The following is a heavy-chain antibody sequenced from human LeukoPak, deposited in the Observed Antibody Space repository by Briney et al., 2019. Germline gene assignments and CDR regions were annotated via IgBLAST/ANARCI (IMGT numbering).Heavy chain of an antibody. CDR2: IFHTGST. CDR3: ARTPSSSMIVIDY. V-gene: IGHV4-39*01. J-gene: IGHJ4*02. D-gene: IGHD3-22*01. CDR1: GGSLSGRTYY. Sequence: SETLSLTCTVSGGSLSGRTYYWGWIRQSPGKGLEWIGTIFHTGSTYYNPSLKSRVTISVDTSKNQFSLRLSSVTAADTAVYYCARTPSSSMIVIDYWGQGTLVTVSS.